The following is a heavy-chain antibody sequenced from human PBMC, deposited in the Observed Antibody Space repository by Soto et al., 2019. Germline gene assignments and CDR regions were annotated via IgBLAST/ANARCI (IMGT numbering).Heavy chain of an antibody. Sequence: GGSLRLSCTSSGFTFSDSWMTWVRQAPGKGLEWVARIKPDESEKKYADSVKGRFSISRDNAKNSMYLQMDSLRGEDTAVYYCVRGGSNYASWGQGTLVTVSS. CDR3: VRGGSNYAS. CDR1: GFTFSDSW. D-gene: IGHD4-4*01. CDR2: IKPDESEK. J-gene: IGHJ5*02. V-gene: IGHV3-7*01.